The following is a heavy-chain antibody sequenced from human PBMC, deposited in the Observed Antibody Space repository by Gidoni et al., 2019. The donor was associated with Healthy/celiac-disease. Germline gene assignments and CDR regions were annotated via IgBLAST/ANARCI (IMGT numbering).Heavy chain of an antibody. J-gene: IGHJ5*02. CDR3: AKDIDSSGHNWFDP. Sequence: EVQLLESGGGLVQPGGSLRLSCAASGFPFSSYAMSWVRRAPGKGLEWVSAISGSGGSTYDADSVKGRFTISRDNSKNTLYLQMNSLRAEDTAVYYCAKDIDSSGHNWFDPWGQGTLVTVSS. CDR1: GFPFSSYA. D-gene: IGHD3-22*01. CDR2: ISGSGGST. V-gene: IGHV3-23*01.